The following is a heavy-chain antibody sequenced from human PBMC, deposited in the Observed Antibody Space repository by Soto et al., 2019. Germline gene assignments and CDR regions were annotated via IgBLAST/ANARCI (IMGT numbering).Heavy chain of an antibody. Sequence: GGSLRLSCAASGFTFSSYSMNWVRQAPGKGLEWVSYISSSSSTIYYADSVKGRFTISRDNAKNSMYLQMNSLRAEGTAVYYCARDSAPVAPAAPYSWFDPWGQGTRVTVSS. J-gene: IGHJ5*02. CDR1: GFTFSSYS. CDR3: ARDSAPVAPAAPYSWFDP. V-gene: IGHV3-48*01. D-gene: IGHD2-2*01. CDR2: ISSSSSTI.